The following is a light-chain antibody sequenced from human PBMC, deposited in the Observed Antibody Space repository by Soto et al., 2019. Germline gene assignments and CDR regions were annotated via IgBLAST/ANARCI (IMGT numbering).Light chain of an antibody. J-gene: IGKJ4*01. Sequence: DLQMTQSPSSVSASVGDRVTITCRASQDVNSNLAWYQQKPGKAPRLLIFAASNLQSGVPSRFSGDGSATDYTLTISSLQAEDFASYYCQQGNSFPPTFGGGTKVEIK. CDR3: QQGNSFPPT. V-gene: IGKV1-12*01. CDR1: QDVNSN. CDR2: AAS.